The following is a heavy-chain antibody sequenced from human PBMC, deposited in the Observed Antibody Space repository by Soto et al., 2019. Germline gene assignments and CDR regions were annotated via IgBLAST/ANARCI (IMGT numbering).Heavy chain of an antibody. CDR1: GYTFTTYG. Sequence: QVQLVQSGAEVRKPGASVKVSCKASGYTFTTYGISWVRQAPGQGLEWMGWISGYNGHTKYAQKFQGRVTMTTDTSTSRVYMDLRSLRSDDTAVYYSAREGEMPYYYYGLDVWGQGTTVTVSS. V-gene: IGHV1-18*01. CDR2: ISGYNGHT. J-gene: IGHJ6*02. CDR3: AREGEMPYYYYGLDV. D-gene: IGHD3-16*01.